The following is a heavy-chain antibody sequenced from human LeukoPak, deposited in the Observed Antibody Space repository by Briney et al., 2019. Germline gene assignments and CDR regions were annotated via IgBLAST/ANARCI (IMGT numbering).Heavy chain of an antibody. V-gene: IGHV3-30*18. D-gene: IGHD3-10*01. Sequence: PGRSLRLSCAASGFTFSRYGMHWARQAPDKGLEWVAVISYEGSNRYYADSVKGRFTLSRDNSKNTLYLQINSLRAEGTAVYFCAKDLSPDPLWPKPDYWGQGTLVTVSS. CDR3: AKDLSPDPLWPKPDY. CDR2: ISYEGSNR. J-gene: IGHJ4*02. CDR1: GFTFSRYG.